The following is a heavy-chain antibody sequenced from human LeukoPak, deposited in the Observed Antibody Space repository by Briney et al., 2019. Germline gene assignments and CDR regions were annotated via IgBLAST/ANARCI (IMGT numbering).Heavy chain of an antibody. D-gene: IGHD3-22*01. CDR1: GYTFTSYA. V-gene: IGHV1-3*01. CDR3: ARDRESVWYDSSGYYGY. CDR2: INAGNGNT. Sequence: GASVKVSCKASGYTFTSYAMHWMRQAPGRRLDWMGWINAGNGNTKYSQKFQGRVTITRDTSASTAYMELSSLRSEDTAVYYCARDRESVWYDSSGYYGYWGQGTLVTVSS. J-gene: IGHJ4*02.